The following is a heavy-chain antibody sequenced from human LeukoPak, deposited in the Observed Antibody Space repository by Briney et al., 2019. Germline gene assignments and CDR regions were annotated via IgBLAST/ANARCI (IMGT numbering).Heavy chain of an antibody. Sequence: GASVKVSCKASGYTFTGYYMHWVRRAPGQGLEWMGWINPNSGGTNYAQKFQGRVTMTRDTSISTAYMELSRLRSDDTAVYYCARESNVDYYGSGIARYHDYWGQGTLVTVSS. CDR3: ARESNVDYYGSGIARYHDY. V-gene: IGHV1-2*02. CDR1: GYTFTGYY. D-gene: IGHD3-10*01. J-gene: IGHJ4*02. CDR2: INPNSGGT.